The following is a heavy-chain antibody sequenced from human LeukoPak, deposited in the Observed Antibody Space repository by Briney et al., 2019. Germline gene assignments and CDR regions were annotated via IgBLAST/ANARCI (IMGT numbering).Heavy chain of an antibody. CDR2: TRNRANSYTT. J-gene: IGHJ4*02. CDR1: GFIFSDFY. Sequence: GGSLRLSCAASGFIFSDFYMDWVRQAPGKGLEWVGRTRNRANSYTTEYAASVKGRFTISRDGSKNSLYLQMNSLKIEDTAVFYCARGNASIWESLAYWGKESLV. D-gene: IGHD3-16*01. CDR3: ARGNASIWESLAY. V-gene: IGHV3-72*01.